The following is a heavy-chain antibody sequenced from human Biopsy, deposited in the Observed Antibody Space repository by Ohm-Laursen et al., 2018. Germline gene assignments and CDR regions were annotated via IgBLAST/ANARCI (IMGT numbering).Heavy chain of an antibody. CDR3: ARDVGSSGRYYYGMDV. D-gene: IGHD3-22*01. V-gene: IGHV3-72*01. CDR1: GFTLSDHN. CDR2: TRNNGKTYTK. J-gene: IGHJ6*02. Sequence: SLRLSCAATGFTLSDHNMDWVRLAPGKGLEWVGRTRNNGKTYTKEYAASVKGRFTISRDDSKNSLYLQMNSLKTEDTAVYFCARDVGSSGRYYYGMDVWGQGTTVTVSS.